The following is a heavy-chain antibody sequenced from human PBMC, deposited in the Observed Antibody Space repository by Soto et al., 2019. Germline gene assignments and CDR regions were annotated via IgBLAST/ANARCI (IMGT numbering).Heavy chain of an antibody. Sequence: QPQLQESGPGLVKPSETLSLTCTVSGGSISSSSYYWGWIRQPPGKGLEWIGSIYYSGSTYYSPSLKSRVAMSVDTSKNQFSLKLSSVTAADTAVYYCARIGYDYGDNGVRDYYYGMDVWGQGTTVTVSS. CDR2: IYYSGST. J-gene: IGHJ6*02. CDR3: ARIGYDYGDNGVRDYYYGMDV. CDR1: GGSISSSSYY. V-gene: IGHV4-39*01. D-gene: IGHD4-17*01.